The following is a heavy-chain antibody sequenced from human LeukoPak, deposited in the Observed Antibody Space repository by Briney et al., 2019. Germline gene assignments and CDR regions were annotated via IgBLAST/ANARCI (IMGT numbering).Heavy chain of an antibody. J-gene: IGHJ4*02. V-gene: IGHV4-39*07. Sequence: SETLSLTCTVSGGSISSSSHYWGWIRQPPGKGLEWIGSINYSGTTYYNPSLKSRVTISVDTSKNQFSLKLSSVTAADTAVYYCARDPRIAVAGTGFDYWGQGTLVTVSS. D-gene: IGHD6-19*01. CDR2: INYSGTT. CDR3: ARDPRIAVAGTGFDY. CDR1: GGSISSSSHY.